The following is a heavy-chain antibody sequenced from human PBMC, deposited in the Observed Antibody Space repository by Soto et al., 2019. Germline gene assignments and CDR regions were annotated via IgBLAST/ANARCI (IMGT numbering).Heavy chain of an antibody. V-gene: IGHV4-39*01. CDR3: ARHCPQYGISISCHRNWFDP. CDR2: ISYSGST. Sequence: SETLSLTFTGSGGSISRDSYYWGWIRQSAEKGLEWIASISYSGSTYYNPTLKSRLIISVDTSKSQFSLKLTSVTAADMAVYYCARHCPQYGISISCHRNWFDPWGQGTLVTVSS. J-gene: IGHJ5*02. D-gene: IGHD2-2*01. CDR1: GGSISRDSYY.